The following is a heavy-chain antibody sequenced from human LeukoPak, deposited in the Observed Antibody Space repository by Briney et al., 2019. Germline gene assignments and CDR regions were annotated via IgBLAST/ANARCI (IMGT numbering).Heavy chain of an antibody. J-gene: IGHJ4*02. CDR2: MNPNSGNT. D-gene: IGHD6-13*01. CDR3: ARFPRTTIAAAGTPFDY. CDR1: GYTLTELS. V-gene: IGHV1-2*02. Sequence: ASVKVSCKVSGYTLTELSMHWVRQAPGKGLEWMGWMNPNSGNTGYAQKFQGRVTMTRDTSISTAYMELSRLRSDDTAVYYCARFPRTTIAAAGTPFDYWGQGTLVTVSS.